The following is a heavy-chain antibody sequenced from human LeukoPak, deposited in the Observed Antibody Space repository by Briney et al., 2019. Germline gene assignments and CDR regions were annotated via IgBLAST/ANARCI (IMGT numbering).Heavy chain of an antibody. Sequence: PGGSLRLSCAASGFTFSSYGMHWVRQAPGKGLEWVTFIWHDGSNKYYEDSVKGRFTISRDNNSKNTLYLQMNSLRAEDTAVYYCAKELVESTMVRGVIRYYYYNYMDVWGKGTTVTVS. CDR3: AKELVESTMVRGVIRYYYYNYMDV. CDR1: GFTFSSYG. V-gene: IGHV3-30*02. J-gene: IGHJ6*03. D-gene: IGHD3-10*01. CDR2: IWHDGSNK.